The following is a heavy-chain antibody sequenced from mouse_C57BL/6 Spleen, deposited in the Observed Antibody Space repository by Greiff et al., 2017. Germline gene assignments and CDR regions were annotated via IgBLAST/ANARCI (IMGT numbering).Heavy chain of an antibody. CDR2: IRSKSNNYAT. Sequence: EVKLMESGGGLVQPKGSLKLSCAASGFSFNTYAMNWVRQAPGKGLEWVARIRSKSNNYATYYADSVKNRFTISRDDSESMLYLQMNNLKTEDTAMYYCVSSELGPWFAYWGQGTLVTVSA. CDR3: VSSELGPWFAY. J-gene: IGHJ3*01. CDR1: GFSFNTYA. V-gene: IGHV10-1*01. D-gene: IGHD4-1*01.